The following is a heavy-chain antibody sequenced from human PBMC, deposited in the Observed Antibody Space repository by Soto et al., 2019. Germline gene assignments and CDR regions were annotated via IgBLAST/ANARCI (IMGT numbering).Heavy chain of an antibody. D-gene: IGHD6-6*01. J-gene: IGHJ4*02. CDR3: ARDLVEYSRDSNPGY. CDR1: GFTFSSYS. Sequence: PGGSLRLSCAASGFTFSSYSMNWVRQAPWKGLEWVSSISSSSSYIYYADSVKGRFTISRDNAKNSLYLQMNSLRAEDTAVYYCARDLVEYSRDSNPGYWGQRSLVTVSS. CDR2: ISSSSSYI. V-gene: IGHV3-21*01.